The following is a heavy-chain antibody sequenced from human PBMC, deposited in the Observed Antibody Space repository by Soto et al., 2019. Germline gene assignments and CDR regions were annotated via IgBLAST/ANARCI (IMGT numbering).Heavy chain of an antibody. V-gene: IGHV1-18*04. D-gene: IGHD2-21*02. Sequence: ASVKVSFKASGYTFTTYAISWVRQAPGQGLEWMGWLHTDNGHTDYAPNLRGRVTMTTDTSASTAYMELSSLRSEDTAVYYCARSIVVVTALDYWGQGTLVTVSS. CDR3: ARSIVVVTALDY. CDR1: GYTFTTYA. J-gene: IGHJ4*02. CDR2: LHTDNGHT.